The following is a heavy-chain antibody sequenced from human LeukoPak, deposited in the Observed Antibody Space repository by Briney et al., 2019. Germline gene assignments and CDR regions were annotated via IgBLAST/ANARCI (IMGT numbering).Heavy chain of an antibody. V-gene: IGHV3-23*01. CDR2: ISVGGGAT. J-gene: IGHJ4*02. D-gene: IGHD6-13*01. CDR1: GFTFNIYA. Sequence: GGSLRLSCVDSGFTFNIYAMNWVRQAPGKGLEWVSLISVGGGATYYADSVKGRFTISRDNSKNTLYLQMNSLRAEDTAVYYCARDLSIGAAETGGQGTLVTVSS. CDR3: ARDLSIGAAET.